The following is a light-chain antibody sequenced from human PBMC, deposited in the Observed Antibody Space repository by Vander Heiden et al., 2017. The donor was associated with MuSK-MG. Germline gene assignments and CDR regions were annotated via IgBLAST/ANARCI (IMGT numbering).Light chain of an antibody. CDR3: HRVKTFPHT. CDR2: AAS. Sequence: DIQMTQSPSSVSASVGDRVTITCRASQDIRNWLAWYQQRPSGPPKLLISAASNLQRPVPSRFSGTGSGTEFTLTIISLQPEDFATYYCHRVKTFPHTFGPGTELEIK. CDR1: QDIRNW. V-gene: IGKV1-12*01. J-gene: IGKJ2*01.